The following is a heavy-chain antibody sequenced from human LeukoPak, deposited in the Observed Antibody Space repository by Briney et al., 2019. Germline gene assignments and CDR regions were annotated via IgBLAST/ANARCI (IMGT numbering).Heavy chain of an antibody. V-gene: IGHV1-18*01. Sequence: ASVRVSCNVSGYSFTKFGISWVRQAPGQGLEWMGWISAHSGKTNYAPRLQGRVTMTTDTSTSAAYMELRSLTSDDTAIYYCARVGSAYGDPLEYDYWGQGTLVIVSS. CDR3: ARVGSAYGDPLEYDY. J-gene: IGHJ4*02. CDR2: ISAHSGKT. D-gene: IGHD4-17*01. CDR1: GYSFTKFG.